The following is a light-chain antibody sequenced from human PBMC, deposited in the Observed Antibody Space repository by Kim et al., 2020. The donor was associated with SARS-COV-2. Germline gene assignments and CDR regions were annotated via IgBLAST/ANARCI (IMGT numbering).Light chain of an antibody. J-gene: IGLJ1*01. CDR2: DIY. Sequence: QSALTQPASVSGSPGQSISISCTGTSSNIVYDSFSWYQQHPGKAPKLILYDIYNRPSGVSIRFSGSKSGNTASLTISGLQAEDEADYYCSSWSSSILDVFGTGTKVTVL. V-gene: IGLV2-14*03. CDR1: SSNIVYDS. CDR3: SSWSSSILDV.